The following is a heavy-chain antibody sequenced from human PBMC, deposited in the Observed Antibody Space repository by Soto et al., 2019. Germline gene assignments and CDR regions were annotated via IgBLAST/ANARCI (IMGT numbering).Heavy chain of an antibody. CDR1: GFTFSNYA. CDR2: ISGSGGGP. Sequence: GGSLRLSCAASGFTFSNYAMNWVRQAPGKGLEWGSTISGSGGGPYYADSVKGRFTISRDNSKNTLYLQMNSLRAGDSAIYYCAKEGTSGLYYFAYWGQGTLVTVSS. D-gene: IGHD6-19*01. CDR3: AKEGTSGLYYFAY. V-gene: IGHV3-23*01. J-gene: IGHJ4*02.